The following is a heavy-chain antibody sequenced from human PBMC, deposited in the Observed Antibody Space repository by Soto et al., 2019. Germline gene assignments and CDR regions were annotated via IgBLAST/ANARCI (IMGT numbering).Heavy chain of an antibody. J-gene: IGHJ4*02. CDR2: INQDGSEK. CDR3: SRSLDY. Sequence: XGSLKLSCAAAGFSFSSYWMDWVRQAPGKGLEWVANINQDGSEKHYVDSVKGRFTISRDNAKNLMYLQMSSLTAEDSALYYCSRSLDYWGQGTRVTVSS. CDR1: GFSFSSYW. V-gene: IGHV3-7*01.